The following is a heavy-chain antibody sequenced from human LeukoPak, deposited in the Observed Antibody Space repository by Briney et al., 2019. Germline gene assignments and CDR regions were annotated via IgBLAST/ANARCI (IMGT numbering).Heavy chain of an antibody. V-gene: IGHV4-34*01. J-gene: IGHJ4*02. Sequence: SETLSLTCAVYGGSFSGYYWSWIRQPPGKGLEWIGEINHSGSTNYNPSLKSRVTISVDTSKNQFSLKLSPVTAADTAVYYCARGLNRFYWGQGTLVTVSS. CDR1: GGSFSGYY. CDR3: ARGLNRFY. CDR2: INHSGST.